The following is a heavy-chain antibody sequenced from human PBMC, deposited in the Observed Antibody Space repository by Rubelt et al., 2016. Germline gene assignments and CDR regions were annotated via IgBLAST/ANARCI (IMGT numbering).Heavy chain of an antibody. Sequence: YSQKFQGRVTITRDTSASTAYMELSSLRSEDTAVYYCARDSRLPNRDHYGMDVWGQGTTVTVSS. V-gene: IGHV1-3*01. J-gene: IGHJ6*02. D-gene: IGHD1-14*01. CDR3: ARDSRLPNRDHYGMDV.